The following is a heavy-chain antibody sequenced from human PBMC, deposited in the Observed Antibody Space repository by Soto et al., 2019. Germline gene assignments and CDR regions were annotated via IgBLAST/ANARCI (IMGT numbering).Heavy chain of an antibody. J-gene: IGHJ6*02. Sequence: ASVKVSCKASGYTFTSYYMHWVRQAPGQGLEWMGIINPSGGSTSYAQKFQGRVTMTRDTSTSTVYMELSSLRSEDTAVYYCGRVCPAKVVVPAAISHYGMDVWGQGTTVTVSS. CDR3: GRVCPAKVVVPAAISHYGMDV. CDR2: INPSGGST. V-gene: IGHV1-46*01. D-gene: IGHD2-2*01. CDR1: GYTFTSYY.